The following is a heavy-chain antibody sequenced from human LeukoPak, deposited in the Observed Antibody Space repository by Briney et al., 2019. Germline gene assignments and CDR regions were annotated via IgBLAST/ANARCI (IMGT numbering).Heavy chain of an antibody. Sequence: PGGSLRLSCAASGFTFSSYSMNWVRQAPGKGLEWVSSISSSSSYIYYADSVKGRFTISRDNAKNSLYLQMNSLRAEDTAVYYCARERAVAIGGYYFDYWGQGTLVTVSS. D-gene: IGHD6-19*01. CDR3: ARERAVAIGGYYFDY. CDR1: GFTFSSYS. V-gene: IGHV3-21*01. CDR2: ISSSSSYI. J-gene: IGHJ4*02.